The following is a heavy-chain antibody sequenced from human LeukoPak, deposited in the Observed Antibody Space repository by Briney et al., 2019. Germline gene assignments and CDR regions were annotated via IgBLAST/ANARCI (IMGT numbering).Heavy chain of an antibody. V-gene: IGHV3-9*01. Sequence: GGSLRLSCAASGFTFDNYAMHWVRQAPRKGLEWLSIISWNSGYIGYADSVKGRFTISRDNAKKSLDLQMNSLRAEDTAFYYCAKVRGTYSSGYFFDYWGQGTLVTVSS. CDR2: ISWNSGYI. D-gene: IGHD6-19*01. CDR1: GFTFDNYA. CDR3: AKVRGTYSSGYFFDY. J-gene: IGHJ4*02.